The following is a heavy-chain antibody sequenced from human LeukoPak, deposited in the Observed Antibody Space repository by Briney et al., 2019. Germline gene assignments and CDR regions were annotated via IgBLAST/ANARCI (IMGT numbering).Heavy chain of an antibody. V-gene: IGHV3-23*01. CDR1: GFTFSSYG. CDR2: INNSGGST. Sequence: PGGTLRLSCAASGFTFSSYGMSWVRQAPGKGLEWVSSINNSGGSTHYADSVKGRFTISRDNSKNTMYLQMKSLRAEDTAVYYCAKHLGIVSTIFDPWGQGTLVTVSS. CDR3: AKHLGIVSTIFDP. D-gene: IGHD5/OR15-5a*01. J-gene: IGHJ5*02.